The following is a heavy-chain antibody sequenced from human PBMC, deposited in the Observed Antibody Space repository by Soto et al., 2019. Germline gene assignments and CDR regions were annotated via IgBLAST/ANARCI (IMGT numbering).Heavy chain of an antibody. J-gene: IGHJ5*02. D-gene: IGHD3-22*01. V-gene: IGHV4-59*01. Sequence: LEILSLTCTVSGGSIISYYWSWIRQPPGKGLEWIGYIYYGGSINYNPSLKSRVIISVDTAKNQFSLRLSSVTAADTAVYYCTGAYYDINGYSLDPWGQGTSVTVSS. CDR3: TGAYYDINGYSLDP. CDR2: IYYGGSI. CDR1: GGSIISYY.